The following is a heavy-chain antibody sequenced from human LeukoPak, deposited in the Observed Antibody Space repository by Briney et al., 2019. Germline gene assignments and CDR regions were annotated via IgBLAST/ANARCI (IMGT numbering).Heavy chain of an antibody. J-gene: IGHJ3*02. CDR1: GLTFSNAW. Sequence: GGSLRLSCAASGLTFSNAWMSWVRQAPGKGLEWVGRIKSKTDGGTADYGAPVKGRFIISRDDSKNTLYLQMNGLKIEDTAVYYCITDPGEWEPIWGQGTMVTVSS. D-gene: IGHD1-26*01. CDR2: IKSKTDGGTA. CDR3: ITDPGEWEPI. V-gene: IGHV3-15*01.